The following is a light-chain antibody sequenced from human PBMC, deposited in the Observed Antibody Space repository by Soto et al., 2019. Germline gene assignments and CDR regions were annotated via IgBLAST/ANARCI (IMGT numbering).Light chain of an antibody. CDR1: QRIGTY. CDR3: QQSYTTPWT. J-gene: IGKJ1*01. Sequence: DIQMTQSPSSLPASVGDRVTITCRASQRIGTYLNWYQQKPGKAPKFLISAASSLYSGVPSRFSGSGSGTDFTLTISSLQPEDFATYYCQQSYTTPWTCGRGTKGDIK. V-gene: IGKV1-39*01. CDR2: AAS.